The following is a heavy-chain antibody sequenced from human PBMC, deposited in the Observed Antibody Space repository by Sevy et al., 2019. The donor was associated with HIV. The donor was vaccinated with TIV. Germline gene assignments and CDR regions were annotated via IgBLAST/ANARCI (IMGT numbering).Heavy chain of an antibody. V-gene: IGHV3-30-3*01. J-gene: IGHJ4*01. CDR1: GFAFSSHA. Sequence: GGSLRLSCAASGFAFSSHAMHWVRQAPGKGLEWVAVISYEGTETFYAASVEGPFTISRDNSKSMLSLQINSLRPEDTAVYYCAIDGGYSIKWYPLYWGHGTLVTVSS. CDR2: ISYEGTET. D-gene: IGHD6-13*01. CDR3: AIDGGYSIKWYPLY.